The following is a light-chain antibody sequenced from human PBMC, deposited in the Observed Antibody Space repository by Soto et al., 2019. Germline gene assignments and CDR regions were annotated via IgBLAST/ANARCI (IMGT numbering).Light chain of an antibody. CDR2: GAS. J-gene: IGKJ3*01. Sequence: DIQMTQSPSSLSASVGDTVTVTCRASQGISNYLAWYQQKPGKVPKLLIYGASTLQSGVPSRFSGSGSGTDFTLTISSLQPEDVATYYCQKYNSDPFTSGPGTKVDIK. V-gene: IGKV1-27*01. CDR1: QGISNY. CDR3: QKYNSDPFT.